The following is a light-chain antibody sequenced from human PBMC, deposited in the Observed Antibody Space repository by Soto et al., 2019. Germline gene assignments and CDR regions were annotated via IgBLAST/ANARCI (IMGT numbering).Light chain of an antibody. Sequence: IVLTQSPGTLSLTQGERATLSCWASQSVSSNYLAWYQQKPGQAPRLLIYGASSRATGISDRFSGSGSGTDFTLTISRLEPEDFAVYYCQHYGSSPRGTFGQGTKVEI. CDR2: GAS. CDR1: QSVSSNY. CDR3: QHYGSSPRGT. V-gene: IGKV3-20*01. J-gene: IGKJ1*01.